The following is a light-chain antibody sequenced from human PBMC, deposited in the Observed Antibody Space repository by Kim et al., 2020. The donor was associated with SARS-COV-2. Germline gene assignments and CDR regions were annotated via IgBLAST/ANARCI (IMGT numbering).Light chain of an antibody. CDR1: SDVIGNNN. Sequence: QRVTFSCAGSSDVIGNNNVIWYQQHPGKAPKLLIYYDSHRPSGVSYRFSGSKSGTTASLTISGLLSEEEADYYCCSWTSSLIHSVFGGGTQVTVL. CDR2: YDS. CDR3: CSWTSSLIHSV. V-gene: IGLV2-14*03. J-gene: IGLJ2*01.